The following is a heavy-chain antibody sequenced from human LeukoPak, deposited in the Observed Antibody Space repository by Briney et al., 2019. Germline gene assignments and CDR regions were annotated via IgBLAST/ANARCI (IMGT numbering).Heavy chain of an antibody. Sequence: SETLSLTCTVSGGSISGYCWSWIRQPPGKGLEWIAYIYYSGSTNYNPSLKSRVTISVDTSKNQFSLKLTSVTAADTAVYYCARDRPGGSSLDYWGQGTLVTVSS. CDR3: ARDRPGGSSLDY. D-gene: IGHD6-13*01. J-gene: IGHJ4*02. CDR1: GGSISGYC. CDR2: IYYSGST. V-gene: IGHV4-59*01.